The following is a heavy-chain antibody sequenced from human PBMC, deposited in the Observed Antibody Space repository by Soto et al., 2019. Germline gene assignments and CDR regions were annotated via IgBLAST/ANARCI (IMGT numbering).Heavy chain of an antibody. V-gene: IGHV4-61*01. J-gene: IGHJ4*02. CDR1: GGSVTSRSDY. CDR3: ARVLAARASRDFDY. Sequence: SETLSLTCSVSGGSVTSRSDYWSWIRQPPGKGLEWIGYIYYSGSTNYNPSLKSRVTISVDTSKNQFSLKLSSVTAADTAVYYCARVLAARASRDFDYWGQGTLVTVSS. CDR2: IYYSGST. D-gene: IGHD6-6*01.